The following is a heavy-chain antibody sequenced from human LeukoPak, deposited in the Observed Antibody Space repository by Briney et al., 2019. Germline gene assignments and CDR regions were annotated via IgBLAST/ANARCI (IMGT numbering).Heavy chain of an antibody. J-gene: IGHJ4*02. Sequence: GGSLRLSCAASGFTVSSNYMSWVRQAPGKGLEWVSVIYSGGSTYYADSVKGRFTISRDNSKNTLYLQMNSLRAEDTAVYYCAKVYIAVAGTDLIDYWGQGTLVTVSS. CDR1: GFTVSSNY. CDR3: AKVYIAVAGTDLIDY. D-gene: IGHD6-19*01. CDR2: IYSGGST. V-gene: IGHV3-53*01.